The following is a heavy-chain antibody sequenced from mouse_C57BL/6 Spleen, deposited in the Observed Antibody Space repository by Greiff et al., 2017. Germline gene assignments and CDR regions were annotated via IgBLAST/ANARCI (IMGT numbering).Heavy chain of an antibody. V-gene: IGHV1-82*01. CDR2: IYPGDGDT. Sequence: QVQLKESGPELVKPGASVKISCKASGYAFSSSWMNWVKQRPGKGLEWIGRIYPGDGDTNYNGKFKGKATLTADKSSSTAYMQLSSLTSEDSAVYFCAPLYSNYEDYYAMDYWGQGTSVTVSS. D-gene: IGHD2-5*01. J-gene: IGHJ4*01. CDR1: GYAFSSSW. CDR3: APLYSNYEDYYAMDY.